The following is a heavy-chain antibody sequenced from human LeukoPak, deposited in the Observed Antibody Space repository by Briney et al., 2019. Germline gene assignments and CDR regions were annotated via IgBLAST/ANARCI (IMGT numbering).Heavy chain of an antibody. Sequence: GGSLRLSCAASGFTFSSYEMNWVRQAPGKGLEWVSYIASGGGANRFYSESVKGRFTISRDNAKNSLYLRMNSLRAEDTAVYYCPRQLRESSSSAYWGQGTLVTVSS. CDR3: PRQLRESSSSAY. CDR1: GFTFSSYE. V-gene: IGHV3-48*03. D-gene: IGHD6-13*01. J-gene: IGHJ4*02. CDR2: IASGGGANR.